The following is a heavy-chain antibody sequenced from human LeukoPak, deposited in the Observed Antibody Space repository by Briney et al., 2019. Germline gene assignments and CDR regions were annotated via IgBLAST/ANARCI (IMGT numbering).Heavy chain of an antibody. J-gene: IGHJ4*02. Sequence: SQTLSLTCAVSGGSISSGGYSWSWIRQPPGKGLEWIGYIYHSGSTYYNPSLKSRVTISVDRSKNQFSLKLSSVTAADTAVYYCAGESHGFDYWGQGTLVTVSS. CDR1: GGSISSGGYS. CDR3: AGESHGFDY. CDR2: IYHSGST. V-gene: IGHV4-30-2*01.